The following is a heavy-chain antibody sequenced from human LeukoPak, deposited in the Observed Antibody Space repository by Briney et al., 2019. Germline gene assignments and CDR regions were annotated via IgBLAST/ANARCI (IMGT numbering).Heavy chain of an antibody. J-gene: IGHJ4*02. CDR1: GGTFSSYA. V-gene: IGHV1-69*04. CDR3: ARGVYIAAAQYGY. Sequence: SVKVSCKASGGTFSSYAISWVRQAPGQGLEWMGRVIPILGIANYAQKFQGRVTITADKSTSTAYMELSSLRSEDTAVYYCARGVYIAAAQYGYWGQGTLVTVSS. CDR2: VIPILGIA. D-gene: IGHD6-13*01.